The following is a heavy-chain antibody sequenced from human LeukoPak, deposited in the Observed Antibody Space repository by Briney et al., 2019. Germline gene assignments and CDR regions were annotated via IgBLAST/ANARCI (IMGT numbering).Heavy chain of an antibody. D-gene: IGHD4-17*01. CDR2: IIPILGIA. J-gene: IGHJ5*02. CDR3: ARRFGDYGGNSDWFDP. V-gene: IGHV1-69*04. Sequence: SVKVSCKASGGTFSSYAISWVRQAPGQGLEWMGRIIPILGIANYAQKFQGRVTITADKSTSTAYMQLSSLRSEDTAVYYCARRFGDYGGNSDWFDPWGQGTLVTVSS. CDR1: GGTFSSYA.